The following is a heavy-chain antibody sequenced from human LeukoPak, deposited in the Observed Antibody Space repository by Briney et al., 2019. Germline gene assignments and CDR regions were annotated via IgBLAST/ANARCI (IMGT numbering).Heavy chain of an antibody. J-gene: IGHJ6*02. CDR1: GFTFTSSA. CDR3: AADYYDSSGYPPGMDV. D-gene: IGHD3-22*01. Sequence: GTSVKVSCKASGFTFTSSAMQWVRQARGQRLEWIGWIVVGSGNTNYAQKFQERVTITRDMSTSTAYMELSSLRSEDTAVYYCAADYYDSSGYPPGMDVWGQGTTVTVSS. V-gene: IGHV1-58*02. CDR2: IVVGSGNT.